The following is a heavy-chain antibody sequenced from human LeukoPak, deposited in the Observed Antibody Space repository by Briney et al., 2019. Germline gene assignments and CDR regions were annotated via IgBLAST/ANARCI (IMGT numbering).Heavy chain of an antibody. CDR1: GGSISSGAYS. V-gene: IGHV4-30-2*03. CDR2: MYQSGST. J-gene: IGHJ6*02. Sequence: SETLSLTCAVSGGSISSGAYSWSWIRQPPGKGLEWIGYMYQSGSTYYNPSLKSRVTISVDTSKNQFSLKLSSVTAADTAVYYCARHTSYYYYYGMDVWGQGTTVTVSS. CDR3: ARHTSYYYYYGMDV.